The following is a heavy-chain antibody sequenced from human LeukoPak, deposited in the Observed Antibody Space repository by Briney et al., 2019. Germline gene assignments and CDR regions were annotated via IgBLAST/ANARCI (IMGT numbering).Heavy chain of an antibody. CDR1: GFTVSSNY. J-gene: IGHJ5*02. Sequence: PGRSLRLSCAASGFTVSSNYMSWVRQAPGKGLEWVSVIYSGGSTYYADSVEGRFTISRDNSKNTLYLQMNSLRAEDTAVYYCAKEPSGSYFSADGPYNWFDPWGQGTLVTVSS. CDR3: AKEPSGSYFSADGPYNWFDP. V-gene: IGHV3-53*01. D-gene: IGHD1-26*01. CDR2: IYSGGST.